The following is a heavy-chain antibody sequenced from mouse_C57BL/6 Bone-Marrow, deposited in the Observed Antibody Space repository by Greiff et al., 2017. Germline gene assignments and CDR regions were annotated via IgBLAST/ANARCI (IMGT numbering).Heavy chain of an antibody. D-gene: IGHD2-1*01. Sequence: DVQLVESGGGLVKPGGSLKLSCAASGFTFSSYAMSWVRQTPEKRLEWVATISDGGSYTYYPDNVKGRFTISRDNAKNNLYLQMSHLKSEDTAMYYCARDPIYYGNYGGFAYWGQGTLVTVSA. CDR3: ARDPIYYGNYGGFAY. V-gene: IGHV5-4*01. CDR2: ISDGGSYT. CDR1: GFTFSSYA. J-gene: IGHJ3*01.